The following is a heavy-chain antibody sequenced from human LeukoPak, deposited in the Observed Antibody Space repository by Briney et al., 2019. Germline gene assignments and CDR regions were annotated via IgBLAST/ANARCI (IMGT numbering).Heavy chain of an antibody. Sequence: SETLSLTCTVSGGSISSYYWSWIRQPAGKGLEWIGRIYTSGSTNYNPSLKSRVTMSVDTSKNQFSLKLSSVTAADTAVYYCARERIAAATTRGYYYYYYMDVWGKGTTVTISS. CDR3: ARERIAAATTRGYYYYYYMDV. CDR2: IYTSGST. V-gene: IGHV4-4*07. CDR1: GGSISSYY. J-gene: IGHJ6*03. D-gene: IGHD6-13*01.